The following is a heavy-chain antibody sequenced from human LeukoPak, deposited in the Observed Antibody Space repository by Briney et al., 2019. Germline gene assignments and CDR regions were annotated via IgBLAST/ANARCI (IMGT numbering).Heavy chain of an antibody. Sequence: GGSLRLSCAASGFTFSSYATSWVRQAPGKGLEWVSAISGSGGSTYYADSVKGRFTISRDNSKNTLYLQMNSLRAEDTAVYYCAKDLHGSGSLFDYWGQGTLVTVSS. D-gene: IGHD3-10*01. J-gene: IGHJ4*02. CDR1: GFTFSSYA. V-gene: IGHV3-23*01. CDR2: ISGSGGST. CDR3: AKDLHGSGSLFDY.